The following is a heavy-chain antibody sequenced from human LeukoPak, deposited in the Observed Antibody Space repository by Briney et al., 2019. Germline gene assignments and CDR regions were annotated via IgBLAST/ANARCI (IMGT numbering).Heavy chain of an antibody. CDR1: GGSISSYY. J-gene: IGHJ3*02. CDR2: IYTSGST. D-gene: IGHD5-12*01. Sequence: SETLSLTCTVSGGSISSYYWSWIRQPAGKGLEWIGRIYTSGSTNYNPSLKSRVTMSVGTSKNQFSLKLSSVTAADTAVYYCARDADIVATIDAFDIWGQGTMVTVSS. CDR3: ARDADIVATIDAFDI. V-gene: IGHV4-4*07.